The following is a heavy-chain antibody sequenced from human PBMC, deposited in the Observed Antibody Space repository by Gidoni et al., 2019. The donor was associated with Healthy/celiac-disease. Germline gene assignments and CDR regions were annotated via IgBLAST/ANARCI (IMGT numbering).Heavy chain of an antibody. CDR2: IYHSGST. V-gene: IGHV4-4*02. J-gene: IGHJ5*02. Sequence: QVQLQESGPELVKPSGTLSLTCAVSGGSLSSSNWWSWVRQPPGMGLEWIGEIYHSGSTNYNPSLKGRVSISEDKSKNQCALKLSSVTAADTAVYYCARDGLAAREDWFDPWGQGTLVTVSS. CDR1: GGSLSSSNW. CDR3: ARDGLAAREDWFDP. D-gene: IGHD6-6*01.